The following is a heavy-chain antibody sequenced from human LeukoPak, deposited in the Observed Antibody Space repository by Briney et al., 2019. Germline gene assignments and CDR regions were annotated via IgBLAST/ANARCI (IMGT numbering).Heavy chain of an antibody. J-gene: IGHJ4*02. V-gene: IGHV4-39*07. CDR3: ARDREGSTNWIYYFDY. CDR2: IYYSGST. D-gene: IGHD1-1*01. CDR1: GGSISSSNYY. Sequence: SETLSLTCAVSGGSISSSNYYWGWIRQPPGKGLEWIGNIYYSGSTYNNPSLKSRVTISIDTSKNQFSLKLNSVTATDTAVYYCARDREGSTNWIYYFDYWGPGTLVTVSS.